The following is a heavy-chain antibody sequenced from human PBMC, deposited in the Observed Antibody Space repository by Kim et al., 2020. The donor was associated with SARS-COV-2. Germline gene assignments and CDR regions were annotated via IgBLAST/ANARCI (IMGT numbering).Heavy chain of an antibody. CDR1: GGSISSSSYY. CDR3: ASTARITMVRGVISWFDP. CDR2: IYYSGST. V-gene: IGHV4-39*01. D-gene: IGHD3-10*01. J-gene: IGHJ5*02. Sequence: SETLSLTCTVSGGSISSSSYYWGWIRQPPGKGLEWIGSIYYSGSTYYNPSLKSRVTISVDTSKNQFSLKLSSVTAADTAVYYCASTARITMVRGVISWFDPWGQGTLVTVSS.